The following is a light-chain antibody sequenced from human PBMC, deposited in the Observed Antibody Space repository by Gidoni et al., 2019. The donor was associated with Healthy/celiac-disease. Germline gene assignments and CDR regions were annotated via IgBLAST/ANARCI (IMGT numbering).Light chain of an antibody. Sequence: DIVMTQSPDARAVSLGERATITCKSSQSVLYSSNNKNYLAWYQQKPGQPPKLLIYWASTRESGVPDRFSGSGSGTDFTLTISSLQAEDLAVYYCQQYYSTPLTFGPGTKVDIK. CDR1: QSVLYSSNNKNY. J-gene: IGKJ3*01. V-gene: IGKV4-1*01. CDR3: QQYYSTPLT. CDR2: WAS.